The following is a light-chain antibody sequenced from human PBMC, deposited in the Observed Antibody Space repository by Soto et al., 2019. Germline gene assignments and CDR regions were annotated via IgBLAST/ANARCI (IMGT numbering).Light chain of an antibody. V-gene: IGLV2-14*01. J-gene: IGLJ2*01. Sequence: QSALTQPASVSGSPGQSITISCTGTSSDVGGYNYVSWYQQHPGKAPKLMIYDVSNRPSGVSNRFSGSKSGNTASLTISGLQAEDEADYYCSSYTSSSISDVVFGGGTKLTVL. CDR2: DVS. CDR3: SSYTSSSISDVV. CDR1: SSDVGGYNY.